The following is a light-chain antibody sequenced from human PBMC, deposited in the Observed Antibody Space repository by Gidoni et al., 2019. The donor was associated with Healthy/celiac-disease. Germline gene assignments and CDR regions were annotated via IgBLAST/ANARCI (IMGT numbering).Light chain of an antibody. Sequence: QSVLTQPPSASGTPGQRVTIYCSGNSSNIGSNTVNWYQQLPGTAPKLLIYSNNQRPSGVPDRFSGSKSGTSDSLAISGLQSEDEADYYCAAWDDSLNGQVFGTGTKVTVL. J-gene: IGLJ1*01. CDR3: AAWDDSLNGQV. CDR2: SNN. V-gene: IGLV1-44*01. CDR1: SSNIGSNT.